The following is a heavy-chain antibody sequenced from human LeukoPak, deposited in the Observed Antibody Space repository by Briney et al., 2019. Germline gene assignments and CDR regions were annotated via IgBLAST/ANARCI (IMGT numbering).Heavy chain of an antibody. J-gene: IGHJ4*02. CDR3: ARGSFTTVVPFDY. V-gene: IGHV3-48*01. D-gene: IGHD4-23*01. Sequence: GGSLRLSCAASGFTFSSYSMNWVRQAPGKGLEWVSYISSSSSTIYYADSVKGRFTISRDNAKNSLSLQINSLRAEDTAVYYCARGSFTTVVPFDYWGQGTLVTVSS. CDR2: ISSSSSTI. CDR1: GFTFSSYS.